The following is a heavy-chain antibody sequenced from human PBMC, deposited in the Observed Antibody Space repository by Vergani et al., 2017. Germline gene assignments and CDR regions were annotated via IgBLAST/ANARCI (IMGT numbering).Heavy chain of an antibody. CDR1: GFTFSSYG. V-gene: IGHV3-30*18. CDR3: AKCPLIVSLSSWFDP. Sequence: VQLVESGGGLVQPGGSLRLSCAASGFTFSSYGMHWVRQAPGKGLEWVAVISYDGSNKYYADSVKGRFTISRDNSKNTLYLQMNSLRAEDTAVYYCAKCPLIVSLSSWFDPWGQGTLVTVSS. CDR2: ISYDGSNK. J-gene: IGHJ5*02. D-gene: IGHD2-21*01.